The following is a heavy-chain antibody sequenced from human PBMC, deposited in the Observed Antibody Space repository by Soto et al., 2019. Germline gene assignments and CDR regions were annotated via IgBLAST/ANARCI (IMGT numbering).Heavy chain of an antibody. Sequence: SETLSLTCTVSGGSIRSGGYYWSWIRQHPGKGLEWIGYIYYSGSTYYNPSLKSRVTISVDTSKNQFSLKLSSVTAADTAVYYCARDYYGSGTPGHWGQGTLVTVSS. J-gene: IGHJ4*02. CDR2: IYYSGST. D-gene: IGHD3-10*01. V-gene: IGHV4-31*03. CDR3: ARDYYGSGTPGH. CDR1: GGSIRSGGYY.